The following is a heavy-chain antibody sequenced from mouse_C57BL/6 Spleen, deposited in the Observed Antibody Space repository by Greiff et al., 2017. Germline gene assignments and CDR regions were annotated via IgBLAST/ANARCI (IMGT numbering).Heavy chain of an antibody. CDR3: ALLQPMDY. J-gene: IGHJ4*01. CDR2: IDPANGTT. V-gene: IGHV14-3*01. D-gene: IGHD1-1*01. Sequence: EVQLQQSVAELVRPGASVKLSCTASGFNIKNTYMHWVKQRPEQGLEWIGRIDPANGTTKSAPTFQGKATITAATSSHTAYLQLSSLPSADTALYYFALLQPMDYWGQGTSVTVSS. CDR1: GFNIKNTY.